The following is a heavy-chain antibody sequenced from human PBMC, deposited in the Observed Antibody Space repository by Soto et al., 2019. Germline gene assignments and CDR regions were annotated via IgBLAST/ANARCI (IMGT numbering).Heavy chain of an antibody. Sequence: ASVKVSCKASGYTFTGYYMRWVRQAPGQGLEWMGWINPNSGGTNYAQKFQGRVTMTRDTSISTAYMELSRLRSDDTAVYYCARDLESLFGGDDYWGQGTLVTVSS. V-gene: IGHV1-2*02. CDR2: INPNSGGT. CDR3: ARDLESLFGGDDY. D-gene: IGHD3-10*01. J-gene: IGHJ4*02. CDR1: GYTFTGYY.